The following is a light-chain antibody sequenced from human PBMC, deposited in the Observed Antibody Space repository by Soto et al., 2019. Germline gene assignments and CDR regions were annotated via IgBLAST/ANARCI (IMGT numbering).Light chain of an antibody. CDR2: WAS. CDR3: QQYYSTPWT. V-gene: IGKV4-1*01. CDR1: QSVLYSADNKNY. Sequence: DIVMTQSPDSLAVSLGERATINCKSSQSVLYSADNKNYLAWYQQKPGQPPKLLIYWASTRESGVPDRFSGSGSGTDFILTISSLQAEDVAVYYCQQYYSTPWTFGQGTNVEIK. J-gene: IGKJ1*01.